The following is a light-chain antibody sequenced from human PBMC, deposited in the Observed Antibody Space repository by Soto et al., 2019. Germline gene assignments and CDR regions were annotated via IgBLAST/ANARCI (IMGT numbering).Light chain of an antibody. CDR1: QSINNW. J-gene: IGKJ1*01. V-gene: IGKV1-5*01. Sequence: DIQMTQSPSTLSASVGDIVTITCRASQSINNWLAWYQQKSGKAPKLLIYDVSSLESGVPSRFSGSGSGTEFTLTISSLQPDDFATYYCQQYNSYSFGQGTKVDIK. CDR3: QQYNSYS. CDR2: DVS.